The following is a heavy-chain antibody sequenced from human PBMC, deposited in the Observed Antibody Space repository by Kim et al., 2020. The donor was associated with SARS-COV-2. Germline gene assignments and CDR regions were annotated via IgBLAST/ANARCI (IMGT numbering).Heavy chain of an antibody. J-gene: IGHJ3*01. Sequence: GESLKISCKGSGYSFPDYWIGWVRQMPGKGLEWMAIIYPGDSDTRYSPSFQGQVTISADKSISTAYLQWNSLKASDTAMYYCAISGYRADAFDVWGQGTGVTVPS. CDR2: IYPGDSDT. CDR1: GYSFPDYW. CDR3: AISGYRADAFDV. D-gene: IGHD3-22*01. V-gene: IGHV5-51*01.